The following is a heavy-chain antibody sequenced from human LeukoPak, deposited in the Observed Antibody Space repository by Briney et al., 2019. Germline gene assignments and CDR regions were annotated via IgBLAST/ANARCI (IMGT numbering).Heavy chain of an antibody. CDR3: ANPEWGTYLVGFDY. Sequence: GGSLRLSCAASGLTFSSYSMNWVRQAPGKGLEWVSYISSDSNTIYYAESVKGRFTISRDNSKNTLYLRMNSLRAEDTAVYFCANPEWGTYLVGFDYWGQGTLVTVSS. CDR2: ISSDSNTI. V-gene: IGHV3-48*01. J-gene: IGHJ4*02. CDR1: GLTFSSYS. D-gene: IGHD1-26*01.